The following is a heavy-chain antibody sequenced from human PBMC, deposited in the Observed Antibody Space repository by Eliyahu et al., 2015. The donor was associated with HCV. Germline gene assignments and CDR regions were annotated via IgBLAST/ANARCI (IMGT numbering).Heavy chain of an antibody. Sequence: EVQLVESGGGLVKPGGSLXLXCXASGFIFSSYSMNWVRQAPGKGLEWVSSTSTSSTHTYYADSVKGRFSISRDDADNSLYLQMNSLRTEDTAVYYCVRTGYYSGSGTLDSWGQGTLVTVSS. CDR2: TSTSSTHT. D-gene: IGHD3-10*01. CDR1: GFIFSSYS. J-gene: IGHJ4*02. V-gene: IGHV3-21*01. CDR3: VRTGYYSGSGTLDS.